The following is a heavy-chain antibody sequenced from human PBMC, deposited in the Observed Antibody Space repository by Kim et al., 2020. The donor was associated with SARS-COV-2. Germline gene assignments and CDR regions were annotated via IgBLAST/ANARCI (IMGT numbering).Heavy chain of an antibody. CDR1: GFTFSSYS. J-gene: IGHJ4*02. V-gene: IGHV3-48*02. D-gene: IGHD6-19*01. CDR2: ISSSSSTI. Sequence: GGSLRLSCAASGFTFSSYSMNWVRQAPGKGLEWVSYISSSSSTIYYADSVKGRFTISRDNAKNSLYLQMNSLRDEDTAVYYCARTPPQAPIAVAGPFDYWGQGTLVTVSS. CDR3: ARTPPQAPIAVAGPFDY.